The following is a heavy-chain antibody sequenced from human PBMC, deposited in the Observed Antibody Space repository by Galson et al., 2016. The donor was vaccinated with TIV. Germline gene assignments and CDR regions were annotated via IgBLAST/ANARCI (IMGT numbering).Heavy chain of an antibody. Sequence: SVKVSCKASRGTFRNYAISWVRQAPGQRLEWMGGIIPSFGTANYAQEFQGRVTITTDESTNTAYMELSSLRSDDTAVYHCARGGHYELRAEYPPFYYCYMDVWGKGTTVTVSS. V-gene: IGHV1-69*05. CDR1: RGTFRNYA. CDR3: ARGGHYELRAEYPPFYYCYMDV. CDR2: IIPSFGTA. J-gene: IGHJ6*03. D-gene: IGHD2/OR15-2a*01.